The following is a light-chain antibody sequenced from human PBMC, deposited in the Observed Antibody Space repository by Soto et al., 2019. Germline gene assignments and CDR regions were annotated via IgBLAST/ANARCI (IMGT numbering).Light chain of an antibody. V-gene: IGKV3-20*01. J-gene: IGKJ1*01. CDR1: QSVRSNY. Sequence: EIVLTQSPGTLSLSPGDGATLSCRASQSVRSNYLAWYQHRPGQAPRLLIYAASRRATGIPDRFSGGGSGTDFTLTISRLEPEDFAVYYCQQYNSYWTFGQGTKVEIK. CDR2: AAS. CDR3: QQYNSYWT.